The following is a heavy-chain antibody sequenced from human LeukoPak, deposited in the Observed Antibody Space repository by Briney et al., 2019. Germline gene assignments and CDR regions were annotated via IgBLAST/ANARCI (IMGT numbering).Heavy chain of an antibody. J-gene: IGHJ6*03. CDR3: ARDRGDHYYYYMDV. CDR2: INPNSGGT. CDR1: GYTFTGYH. Sequence: GASVKVSCKASGYTFTGYHMHWVRQAPGQGLEWMGWINPNSGGTNYAQKFQGRVTMNRDTSISTAYMELSGLRSDDTAVYYCARDRGDHYYYYMDVWGKGTTVTVSS. V-gene: IGHV1-2*02.